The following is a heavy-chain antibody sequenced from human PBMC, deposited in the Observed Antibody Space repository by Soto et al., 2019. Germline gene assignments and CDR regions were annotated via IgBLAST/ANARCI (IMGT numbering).Heavy chain of an antibody. CDR2: ISGYSGNT. CDR1: GYTFTSYG. J-gene: IGHJ4*02. CDR3: ARVPRGTWYAHLLY. Sequence: QVQLVQSGAEVKKPGASVKVSCKTSGYTFTSYGVSWVRQAPGRGLEWMGWISGYSGNTNYAQMLQGRVTMTTDTSTSTAYMELRSLRSLDTAVYYCARVPRGTWYAHLLYWGQGTLVTVSS. D-gene: IGHD1-26*01. V-gene: IGHV1-18*04.